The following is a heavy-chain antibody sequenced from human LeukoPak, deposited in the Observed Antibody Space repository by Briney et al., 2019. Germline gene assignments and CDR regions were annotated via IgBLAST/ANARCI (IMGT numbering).Heavy chain of an antibody. V-gene: IGHV4-59*01. Sequence: SKTLSLTCTVSGGSISSYYWSWIRQPPGKGLEWIGYIYYSGSTNYNPSLKSRVTISVDTSKNQFSLKLSSVTAADTAVYYCARFHGSGAFDIWGQGTMVTVSS. CDR1: GGSISSYY. D-gene: IGHD7-27*01. CDR2: IYYSGST. CDR3: ARFHGSGAFDI. J-gene: IGHJ3*02.